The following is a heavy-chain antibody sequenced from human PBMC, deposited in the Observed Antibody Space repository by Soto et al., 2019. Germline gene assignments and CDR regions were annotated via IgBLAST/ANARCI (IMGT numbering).Heavy chain of an antibody. J-gene: IGHJ5*02. V-gene: IGHV4-34*01. CDR3: ARSPRITIDLNWFDP. CDR1: GGSFSGYF. D-gene: IGHD3-3*01. Sequence: PSDTLSLTCAVYGGSFSGYFWNWIRQSPGKGLEWIGEINHSGSTNYNASLKSRVTISVDRSKKQFSLKLSSVTAADTAVYYCARSPRITIDLNWFDPWGQGTLVTVSS. CDR2: INHSGST.